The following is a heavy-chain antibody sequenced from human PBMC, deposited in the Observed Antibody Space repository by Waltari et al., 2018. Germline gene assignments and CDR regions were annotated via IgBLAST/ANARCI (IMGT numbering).Heavy chain of an antibody. V-gene: IGHV4-34*02. D-gene: IGHD6-19*01. Sequence: QVQLQQWGAGLLKPSETLSLTCGLYGGSVSGYYWSWCRPPPGKGREWLGEINQMGAGEYNPSLRRRATLSVDTSKNQVYLEVTPVTAADTANYYCARYTSSWSKYIQYWGRGSLVTVSS. CDR1: GGSVSGYY. CDR3: ARYTSSWSKYIQY. J-gene: IGHJ1*01. CDR2: INQMGAG.